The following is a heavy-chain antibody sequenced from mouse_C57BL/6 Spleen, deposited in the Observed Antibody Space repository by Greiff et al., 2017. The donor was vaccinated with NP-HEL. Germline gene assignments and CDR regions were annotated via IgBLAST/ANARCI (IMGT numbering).Heavy chain of an antibody. CDR1: GYTFTSYW. Sequence: QVQLQQPGAELVRPGTSVKLSCMASGYTFTSYWMHWVKQRPGQGLEWIGVIDSSYSYTNSHQKFKGKATLTVDTPSSTAYMQLSSLTSEDSAVYYCARSSGSEDYFDYWGQGTTLTVSS. CDR2: IDSSYSYT. D-gene: IGHD1-1*01. J-gene: IGHJ2*01. V-gene: IGHV1-59*01. CDR3: ARSSGSEDYFDY.